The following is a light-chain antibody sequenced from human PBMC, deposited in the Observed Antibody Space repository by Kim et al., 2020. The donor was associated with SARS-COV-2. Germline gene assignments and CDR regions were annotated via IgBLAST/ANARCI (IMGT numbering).Light chain of an antibody. CDR2: DVS. CDR1: SGDVGTYKY. V-gene: IGLV2-14*04. CDR3: SSYARSSSYV. J-gene: IGLJ1*01. Sequence: GQSIPISCTGTSGDVGTYKYVPWYQQHAGKAPELMIFDVSERPSGISNRFSGSKSGNTASLTISGLQAEDEADYYCSSYARSSSYVFGTGTKVTVL.